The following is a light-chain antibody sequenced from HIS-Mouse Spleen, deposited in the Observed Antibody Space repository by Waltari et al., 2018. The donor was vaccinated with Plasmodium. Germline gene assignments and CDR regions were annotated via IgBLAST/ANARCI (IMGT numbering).Light chain of an antibody. J-gene: IGLJ2*01. CDR2: QDS. CDR3: QAWDSSTVV. CDR1: KLGYKY. V-gene: IGLV3-1*01. Sequence: SYELTQPPSVSVSPGQTASITCSGDKLGYKYACWYQKKPGQSPVLGIYQDSKRPSGIPERFSGSNSGNTATLTISGTQSMDEADYDCQAWDSSTVVFGGGTKLTVL.